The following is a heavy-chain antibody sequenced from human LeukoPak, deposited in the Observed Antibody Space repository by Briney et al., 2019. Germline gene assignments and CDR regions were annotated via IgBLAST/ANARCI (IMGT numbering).Heavy chain of an antibody. V-gene: IGHV3-21*01. CDR2: ISSSSSYI. D-gene: IGHD3-3*01. J-gene: IGHJ4*02. CDR3: ARVKTYYDFWSGYTAPFDY. CDR1: GFTFSSYS. Sequence: GGSLRLSCAASGFTFSSYSMNWVRQAPGKGLEWVSSISSSSSYIYYADSVKGRFTISRDNAKNSLYLQMNSLRAEDTAVYYCARVKTYYDFWSGYTAPFDYWGQGTLVTVPS.